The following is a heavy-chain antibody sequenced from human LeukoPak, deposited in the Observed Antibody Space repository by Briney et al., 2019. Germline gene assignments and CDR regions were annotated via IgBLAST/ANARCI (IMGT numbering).Heavy chain of an antibody. Sequence: GESLKISCKGSGYSFTSYWIGWVRLVPGKGLEWMGIIYPGGSDIRYSPSFQGQVTISADKSISTAYLQWSSLRASDTAMYYCTRRPGIAATFDYWGQGTLVTVSS. J-gene: IGHJ4*02. CDR2: IYPGGSDI. CDR3: TRRPGIAATFDY. CDR1: GYSFTSYW. D-gene: IGHD6-13*01. V-gene: IGHV5-51*01.